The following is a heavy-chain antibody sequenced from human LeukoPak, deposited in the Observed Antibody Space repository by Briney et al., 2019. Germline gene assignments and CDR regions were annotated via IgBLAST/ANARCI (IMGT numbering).Heavy chain of an antibody. CDR1: GGSISSHY. CDR2: VYPSGST. CDR3: ARERPRATYGDYESGMDV. D-gene: IGHD4-17*01. J-gene: IGHJ6*02. V-gene: IGHV4-4*07. Sequence: SETLSLTCTVSGGSISSHYWSWIRQPAGKGLEYIGRVYPSGSTNDNPSLKGRVTMSVDTSKNRFSLRLNSVTAADTAVYYCARERPRATYGDYESGMDVWGQGTTVTVSS.